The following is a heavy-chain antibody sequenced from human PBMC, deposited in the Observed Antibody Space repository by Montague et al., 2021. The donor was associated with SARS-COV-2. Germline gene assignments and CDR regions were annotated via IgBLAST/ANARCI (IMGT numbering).Heavy chain of an antibody. J-gene: IGHJ4*02. CDR2: LYSSGTT. CDR3: SKGGGIGVADS. Sequence: SETRSLTCTISGGSFSSPKAYWNWNRQPPGKGLEWIGTLYSSGTTYYNPSLKSRVTISVDTSKNQVFLNLRSVTATDTAVYYCSKGGGIGVADSWGQGTLVTVSS. D-gene: IGHD6-19*01. CDR1: GGSFSSPKAY. V-gene: IGHV4-39*01.